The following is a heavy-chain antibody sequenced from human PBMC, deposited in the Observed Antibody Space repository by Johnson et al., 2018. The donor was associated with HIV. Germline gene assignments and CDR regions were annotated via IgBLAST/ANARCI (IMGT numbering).Heavy chain of an antibody. CDR1: GFTVSSNY. CDR3: AKDQWSSSWTNDAFDI. CDR2: IYSGGST. V-gene: IGHV3-66*01. J-gene: IGHJ3*02. D-gene: IGHD6-13*01. Sequence: VQLVESGGGLVQPGGSLRLSCAASGFTVSSNYMSWVRQAPGTGLECVSVIYSGGSTYYADSVKGRFTIPRDNSKNTLYLQMNSLRAEDTAVYYCAKDQWSSSWTNDAFDIWGQGTMVTVSS.